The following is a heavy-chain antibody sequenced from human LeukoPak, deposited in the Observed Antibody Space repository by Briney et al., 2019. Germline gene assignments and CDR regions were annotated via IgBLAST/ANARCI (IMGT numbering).Heavy chain of an antibody. D-gene: IGHD3-22*01. CDR2: VNHSGST. CDR1: GGSFSGYY. Sequence: SETLSLTCAVYGGSFSGYYWNWIRQPPGKGLEWIGEVNHSGSTNYNPPLKSRVTISVDTSKNQFSLKLSSVTAADTAVYYCASRPHYYDSSGYYFFDYWGQGTLVTVSS. V-gene: IGHV4-34*01. CDR3: ASRPHYYDSSGYYFFDY. J-gene: IGHJ4*02.